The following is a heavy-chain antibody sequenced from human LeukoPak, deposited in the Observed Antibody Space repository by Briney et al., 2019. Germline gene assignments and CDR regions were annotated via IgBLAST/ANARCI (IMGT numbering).Heavy chain of an antibody. CDR2: IWIGENNE. D-gene: IGHD2-2*01. Sequence: GRSLRLSCAASGFTFSRYGMHWVRQAPGKGLDWVAMIWIGENNEYYADSVKGRFTISRDNAKNSLFLQMNSLRAEDTALYYCAKANYQMLAPNHPYGMDVWGQGTTVTVSS. V-gene: IGHV3-33*03. CDR3: AKANYQMLAPNHPYGMDV. CDR1: GFTFSRYG. J-gene: IGHJ6*02.